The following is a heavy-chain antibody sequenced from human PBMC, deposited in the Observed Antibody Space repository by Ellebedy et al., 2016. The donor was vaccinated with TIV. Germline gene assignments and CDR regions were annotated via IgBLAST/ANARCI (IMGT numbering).Heavy chain of an antibody. Sequence: PGGSLRLSCAASGFTFSNCGMHWVRQAPGKGLEWVTMISYDGSNQYYAHSVKGRFTISRDNSENTLYLQMNSLRAEDTAVYYCAKDSPIYGDNNLDYWGQGTLVSVSS. CDR3: AKDSPIYGDNNLDY. CDR2: ISYDGSNQ. D-gene: IGHD4-17*01. J-gene: IGHJ4*02. V-gene: IGHV3-30*18. CDR1: GFTFSNCG.